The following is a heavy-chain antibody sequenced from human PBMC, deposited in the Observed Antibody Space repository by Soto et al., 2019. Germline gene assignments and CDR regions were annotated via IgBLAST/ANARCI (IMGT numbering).Heavy chain of an antibody. CDR1: GFTFSSYS. D-gene: IGHD3-3*01. V-gene: IGHV3-21*01. J-gene: IGHJ6*02. CDR2: ISISSSYI. CDR3: ARDQEPLALEWLFGPTYGMDV. Sequence: GGSLRLSCAASGFTFSSYSMNWVRKAPGKGLEWVSSISISSSYIYYADSVKGRFTISRDNAKNSLYLQMNSLRAEDTAVYYCARDQEPLALEWLFGPTYGMDVWGQGTTVTVSS.